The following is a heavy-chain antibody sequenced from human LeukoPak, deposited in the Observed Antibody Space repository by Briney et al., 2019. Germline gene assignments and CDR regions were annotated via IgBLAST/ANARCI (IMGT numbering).Heavy chain of an antibody. CDR1: GYTFTSYY. CDR2: INPSGGST. V-gene: IGHV1-46*01. Sequence: GASVKVSCKASGYTFTSYYMHWVRQAPGQGLEWMGIINPSGGSTSYAQKFQGRVTMTRDMSTSTVYMELRSLRSDDTAVYYCARDGRGVRNWFDPWGQGTLVTVSS. D-gene: IGHD3-10*01. CDR3: ARDGRGVRNWFDP. J-gene: IGHJ5*02.